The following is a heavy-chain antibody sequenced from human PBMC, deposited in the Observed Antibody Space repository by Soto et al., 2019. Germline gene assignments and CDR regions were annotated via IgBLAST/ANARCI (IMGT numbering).Heavy chain of an antibody. Sequence: ASVKVSCKASGYTFTSYAMHWVRQAPGQRLEWMGWINAGNGNTKYSQKFQGRVTITRDTSASTAYMELNSLRVDDTAVYYCGRAEAAAGVDYWGQGTLVTVSS. J-gene: IGHJ4*02. D-gene: IGHD6-13*01. CDR3: GRAEAAAGVDY. CDR2: INAGNGNT. V-gene: IGHV1-3*01. CDR1: GYTFTSYA.